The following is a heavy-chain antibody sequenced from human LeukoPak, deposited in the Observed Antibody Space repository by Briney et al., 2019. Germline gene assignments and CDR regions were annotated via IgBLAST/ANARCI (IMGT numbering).Heavy chain of an antibody. J-gene: IGHJ4*02. Sequence: PGGSLRLSCAASGFTFSSYGMHWVRQAPGKGLEWVAFIRYDGNNKYYADSVKGGFTISRDNSKNTLYLQMNSLSAEDTAIYYCATINFRPYWGQGTLVTVSS. D-gene: IGHD1-1*01. CDR2: IRYDGNNK. V-gene: IGHV3-30*02. CDR3: ATINFRPY. CDR1: GFTFSSYG.